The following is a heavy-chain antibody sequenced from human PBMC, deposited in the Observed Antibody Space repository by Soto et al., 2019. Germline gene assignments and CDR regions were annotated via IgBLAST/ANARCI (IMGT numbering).Heavy chain of an antibody. V-gene: IGHV1-69*04. CDR3: ANGHDNYFYYGMDG. J-gene: IGHJ6*02. D-gene: IGHD1-1*01. Sequence: QVQLVQSGSEVKKPGSSVKVSCKASGGTLTSFAISWVRQAPGQGLEWVGTFIPIVGMAKYGQSFQGRVTISANHSTNTLFMELRSLSYEDTAMYYFANGHDNYFYYGMDGWGQGTTGTVSS. CDR2: FIPIVGMA. CDR1: GGTLTSFA.